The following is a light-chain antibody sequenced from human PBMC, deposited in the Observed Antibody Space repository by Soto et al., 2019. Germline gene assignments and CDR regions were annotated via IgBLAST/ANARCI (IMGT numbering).Light chain of an antibody. CDR1: RSNIGSNA. CDR2: NDN. V-gene: IGLV1-44*01. J-gene: IGLJ3*02. Sequence: QSVLTQPPSASGTPGQRVTISCSGSRSNIGSNAVSWYQQLPGTAPKLLIYNDNQRTSGVPDRFSASKSGTSASLAISGLQSEDEADYYCAAWDDSLNARVVFGGGTKVTVL. CDR3: AAWDDSLNARVV.